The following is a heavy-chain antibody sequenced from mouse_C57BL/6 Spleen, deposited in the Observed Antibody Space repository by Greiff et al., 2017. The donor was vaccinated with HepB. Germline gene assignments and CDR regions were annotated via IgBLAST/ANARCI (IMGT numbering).Heavy chain of an antibody. V-gene: IGHV2-9*02. Sequence: VQLKESGPGLVAPSQSLSITCTVSGFSLTSYGVHWVRQPLGKGLEWLGVIWAGGSTNYNSALMSRLSISKDNSKSQVILKMNSLQTDDTAMYYWSRREDIWGQGTTLTVSS. D-gene: IGHD1-3*01. J-gene: IGHJ2*01. CDR2: IWAGGST. CDR3: SRREDI. CDR1: GFSLTSYG.